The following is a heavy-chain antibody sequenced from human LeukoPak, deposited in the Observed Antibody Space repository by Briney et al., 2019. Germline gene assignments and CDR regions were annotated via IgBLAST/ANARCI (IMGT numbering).Heavy chain of an antibody. V-gene: IGHV3-21*01. CDR3: ARGGRGATTPDY. CDR2: ISSSSSYI. D-gene: IGHD1-26*01. J-gene: IGHJ4*02. CDR1: GFTFSSYW. Sequence: GGSLRLSCAASGFTFSSYWMNWVRQAPGKGLEWVSSISSSSSYIYYADSVKGRFTISRDNAKNSLYLQMNSLRAEDTAVYYCARGGRGATTPDYWGQGTLVIVSS.